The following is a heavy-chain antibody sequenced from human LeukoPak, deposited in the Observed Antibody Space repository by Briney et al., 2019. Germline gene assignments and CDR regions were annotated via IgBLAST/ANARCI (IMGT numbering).Heavy chain of an antibody. CDR1: GFTFSSYG. CDR2: IRYDGCNK. CDR3: AKGGRNCSSTSCYRCREYYYYYYYMDV. J-gene: IGHJ6*03. V-gene: IGHV3-30*02. D-gene: IGHD2-2*02. Sequence: PGGSLRLSCAASGFTFSSYGMHWVRQAPGKGLEWVAFIRYDGCNKYYADSVKGRFTISRDNSKNALYLQKNSLRAEGTAVYYCAKGGRNCSSTSCYRCREYYYYYYYMDVWGKGTTVTVSS.